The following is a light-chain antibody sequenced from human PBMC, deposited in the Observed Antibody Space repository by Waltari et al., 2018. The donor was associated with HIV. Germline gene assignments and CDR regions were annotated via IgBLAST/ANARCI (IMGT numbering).Light chain of an antibody. Sequence: QSALTQPASVSGSPGQSITISCTGTSSDVGGYNYVSWYQQHPGKAPQLMIYEDTNRPSGFSIRFSGSKSGNTASLTISGLQAEDEADYYCSSYTSSSTLAVFGGGTKLTVL. V-gene: IGLV2-14*01. CDR2: EDT. J-gene: IGLJ2*01. CDR3: SSYTSSSTLAV. CDR1: SSDVGGYNY.